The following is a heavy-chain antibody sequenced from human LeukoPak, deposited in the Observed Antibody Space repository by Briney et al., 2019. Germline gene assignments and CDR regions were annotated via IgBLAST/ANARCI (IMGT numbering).Heavy chain of an antibody. Sequence: GGSLRLSCAASGFTFSSYWMSWVRQAPGRGLEWVAFIRYDGSDKKYADSVKGRFTISRDNSKNMLYLQMNSLRAEDTAVYYCAKVDCDSDCYSADYWGQGTLVTVSS. CDR2: IRYDGSDK. CDR1: GFTFSSYW. V-gene: IGHV3-30*02. CDR3: AKVDCDSDCYSADY. D-gene: IGHD2-21*02. J-gene: IGHJ4*02.